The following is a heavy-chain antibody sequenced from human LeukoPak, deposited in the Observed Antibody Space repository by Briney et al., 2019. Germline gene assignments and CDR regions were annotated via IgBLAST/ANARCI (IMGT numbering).Heavy chain of an antibody. CDR3: ATIYSGSSVLNWFDP. CDR1: GYTLTELS. D-gene: IGHD3-10*01. CDR2: FDPEDGET. V-gene: IGHV1-24*01. J-gene: IGHJ5*02. Sequence: ASVKVSFKVSGYTLTELSMHWVRQAPGKGLEWMGGFDPEDGETIYAQKFQGRVTITEDTSTDTAYMELSSLRSEDTAVYYCATIYSGSSVLNWFDPWGQGTLVTVSS.